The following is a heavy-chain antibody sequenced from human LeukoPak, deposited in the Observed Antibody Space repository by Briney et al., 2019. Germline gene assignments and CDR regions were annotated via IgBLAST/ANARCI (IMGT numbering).Heavy chain of an antibody. CDR1: GGTFSSYA. V-gene: IGHV1-69*13. CDR2: IIPIFGTA. CDR3: ARAAPFNDYGDYMGWFDP. J-gene: IGHJ5*02. D-gene: IGHD4-17*01. Sequence: ASVKVSCKASGGTFSSYAISWVRQAPGQGLEWMGGIIPIFGTANYAQKFQGRVTITADESTSTAYMELSSLRSEDTAVYYCARAAPFNDYGDYMGWFDPWGQETLVTVSS.